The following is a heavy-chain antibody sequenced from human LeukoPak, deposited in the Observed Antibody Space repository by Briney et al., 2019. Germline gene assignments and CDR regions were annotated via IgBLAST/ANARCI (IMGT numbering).Heavy chain of an antibody. Sequence: GASVKVSCKASGYTFTSYGISWVRQAPGQGLEWMGWISAYSGNTNYAQKLQGRVTMTRDTSTSTVYMDLSNLRSEDTAVYYCARAPRNSSTMLDYWGQGTLVTVSS. CDR1: GYTFTSYG. D-gene: IGHD6-13*01. J-gene: IGHJ4*02. CDR2: ISAYSGNT. V-gene: IGHV1-18*01. CDR3: ARAPRNSSTMLDY.